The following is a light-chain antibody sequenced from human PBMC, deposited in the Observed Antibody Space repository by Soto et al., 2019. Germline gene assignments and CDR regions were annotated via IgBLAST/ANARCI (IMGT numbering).Light chain of an antibody. J-gene: IGLJ1*01. CDR3: SSYAGSSNV. Sequence: QSALTQPPSASGSPGRSVAISCTGTSSDVGGYNYVSWYQQHPGKAPKLMIYEVNKRPSGVPDRFSGSKSGNTASLTVSGLQAEDEADYYCSSYAGSSNVFGTGTKVTVL. CDR2: EVN. V-gene: IGLV2-8*01. CDR1: SSDVGGYNY.